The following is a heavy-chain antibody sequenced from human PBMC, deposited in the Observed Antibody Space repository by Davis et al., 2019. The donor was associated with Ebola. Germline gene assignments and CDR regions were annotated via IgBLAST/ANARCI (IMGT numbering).Heavy chain of an antibody. D-gene: IGHD3-16*01. J-gene: IGHJ6*02. CDR2: INPNSGGT. CDR3: ATVLGELPGGTYYYGMDV. V-gene: IGHV1-2*04. CDR1: GYTFTGYY. Sequence: AASVKVSCKASGYTFTGYYMHWVRQAPGQGLEWMGWINPNSGGTNYAQKFQGWVTMTRDTSISTAYMELSRLRSDDTAVYYCATVLGELPGGTYYYGMDVWGQGTTVTVSS.